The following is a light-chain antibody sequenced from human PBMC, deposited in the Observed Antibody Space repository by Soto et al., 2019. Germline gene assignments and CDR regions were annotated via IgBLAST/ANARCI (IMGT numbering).Light chain of an antibody. Sequence: DIQMTQSRYTLPASVGDRVTITFRASQGISTWLAWYQQKPGTAPKLLIYDASSLESGVPSRFRGSGSGTEFTLTISSLQPDDYATYYCQQYISYSRTFGKGSEVDI. V-gene: IGKV1-5*01. J-gene: IGKJ1*01. CDR3: QQYISYSRT. CDR1: QGISTW. CDR2: DAS.